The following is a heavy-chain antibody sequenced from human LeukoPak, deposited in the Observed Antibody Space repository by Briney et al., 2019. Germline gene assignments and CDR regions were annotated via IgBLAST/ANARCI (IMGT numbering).Heavy chain of an antibody. CDR1: GFTFSSYA. Sequence: GGSLRLSCAASGFTFSSYAMSWVRQAPGKGLEWVSTVSGSGGSTYYADSVKGLFSISRDNSKNTLYLQMNSLRAEDTAIYYCAKDQRPYSSGYRNFDYWGQGTLVTVSS. J-gene: IGHJ4*02. CDR3: AKDQRPYSSGYRNFDY. D-gene: IGHD3-22*01. V-gene: IGHV3-23*01. CDR2: VSGSGGST.